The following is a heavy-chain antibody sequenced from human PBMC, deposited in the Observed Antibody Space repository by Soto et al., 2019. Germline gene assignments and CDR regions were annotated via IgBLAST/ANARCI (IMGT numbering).Heavy chain of an antibody. Sequence: ASVKVSCKVSGYTLTELSMHWVRQAPGKGREGMGGFDPEDGETIYAQKFQGRVTMTEDTSTDTAYMELSSLRSEDTAVYYCETGPSGYYADYWGPGTLVTVSS. CDR2: FDPEDGET. D-gene: IGHD3-22*01. J-gene: IGHJ4*02. CDR1: GYTLTELS. V-gene: IGHV1-24*01. CDR3: ETGPSGYYADY.